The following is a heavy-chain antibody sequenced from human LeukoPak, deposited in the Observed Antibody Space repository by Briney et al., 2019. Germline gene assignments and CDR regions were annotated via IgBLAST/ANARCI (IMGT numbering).Heavy chain of an antibody. CDR3: ARGRSYYDFWSGYPTSYASFDY. CDR1: GGSFSGYY. D-gene: IGHD3-3*01. J-gene: IGHJ4*02. Sequence: SETLSLTCAVYGGSFSGYYWSWIRQPPGKGLEWIGEINHSGSTNYNPSLKSRVTISVDTSKNQFSLKLSSVTAADTAVYYCARGRSYYDFWSGYPTSYASFDYWGQGTLVTVSS. CDR2: INHSGST. V-gene: IGHV4-34*01.